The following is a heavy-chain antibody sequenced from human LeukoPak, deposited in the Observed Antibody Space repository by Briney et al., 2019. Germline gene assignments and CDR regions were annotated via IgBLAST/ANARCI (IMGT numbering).Heavy chain of an antibody. D-gene: IGHD5-18*01. Sequence: WIRQAPGKGLEWVSTISGSGGSTYYADSVKGRFTISRDNSKNTLYLQMNSLRAEDTAVYYCARRVTAMVTAGAFDIWGQGTMVTVSS. V-gene: IGHV3-23*01. CDR2: ISGSGGST. CDR3: ARRVTAMVTAGAFDI. J-gene: IGHJ3*02.